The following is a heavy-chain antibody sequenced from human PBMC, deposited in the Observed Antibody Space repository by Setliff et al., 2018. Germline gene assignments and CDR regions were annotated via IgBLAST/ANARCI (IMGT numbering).Heavy chain of an antibody. CDR2: ISGSGGST. J-gene: IGHJ4*02. Sequence: ASVKVSCKASGGTFSSYAMSWVRQAPGKGLEWVSAISGSGGSTYYADSVKGRFTISRDNSKNTLYLQMNSLRAEDTAVYYCAKDLITTTVPEWLLYTPTTYFDYWGQGTLVTVSS. D-gene: IGHD3-3*01. CDR1: GGTFSSYA. V-gene: IGHV3-23*01. CDR3: AKDLITTTVPEWLLYTPTTYFDY.